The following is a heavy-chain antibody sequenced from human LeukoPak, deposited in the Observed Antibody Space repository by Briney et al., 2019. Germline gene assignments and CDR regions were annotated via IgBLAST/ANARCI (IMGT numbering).Heavy chain of an antibody. CDR1: GFNFKLSA. CDR2: ISGSGSRGSGIIGGNT. J-gene: IGHJ4*02. D-gene: IGHD6-13*01. V-gene: IGHV3-23*01. CDR3: AKGRCGDSSCWYFDA. Sequence: GGSLRLSCAASGFNFKLSAMSWGRQAPGKGLEWVALISGSGSRGSGIIGGNTYYADSVKGRFTISRDDSQNTVYLQMNSVRAEDTAIYFCAKGRCGDSSCWYFDAWAMGTRVTVSS.